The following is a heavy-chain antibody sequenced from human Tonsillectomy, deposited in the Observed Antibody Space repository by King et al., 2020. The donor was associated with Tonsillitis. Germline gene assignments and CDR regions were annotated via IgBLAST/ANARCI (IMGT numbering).Heavy chain of an antibody. J-gene: IGHJ5*02. D-gene: IGHD5-12*01. CDR2: ISSSSSYI. Sequence: VQLVESGGGLVKPGGSLRLSCAASGFTFSSYSMNWVRQAPGKGLEWVSSISSSSSYIYYADSVKGRFTISRDNAKNSLYLQMNSLRAEDTAVYYCARERVMVATGWFDPWGQGTLVTVSS. CDR3: ARERVMVATGWFDP. V-gene: IGHV3-21*01. CDR1: GFTFSSYS.